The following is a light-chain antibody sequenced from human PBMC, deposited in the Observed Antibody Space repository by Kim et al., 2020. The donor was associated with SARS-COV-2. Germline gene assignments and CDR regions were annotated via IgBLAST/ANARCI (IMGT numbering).Light chain of an antibody. CDR1: RSDIGTYHR. CDR2: EVS. V-gene: IGLV2-18*02. CDR3: SSYSTSSTPVV. J-gene: IGLJ2*01. Sequence: QSALTQPPSVSGSPGQSVTISCTGTRSDIGTYHRVSWYQQPPGTAPKLIIYEVSNRPSGVPDRFSGSKSGNTASLTISGLQAEDEANYYCSSYSTSSTPVVFGGGTQLTV.